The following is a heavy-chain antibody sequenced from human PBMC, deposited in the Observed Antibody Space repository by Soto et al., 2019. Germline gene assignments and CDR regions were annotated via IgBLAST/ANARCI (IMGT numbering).Heavy chain of an antibody. J-gene: IGHJ3*02. CDR3: AKTSYYDFWSGYDAFDI. CDR2: ISYDGSNK. CDR1: GFTFSSYG. D-gene: IGHD3-3*01. Sequence: GGSLRLSCAASGFTFSSYGMHWVRQAPGRGLEWVAVISYDGSNKYYADSVKGRFTISRDNSKNTLYLQMNSLRAEDTAVYYCAKTSYYDFWSGYDAFDIWGQGTMVTVSS. V-gene: IGHV3-30*18.